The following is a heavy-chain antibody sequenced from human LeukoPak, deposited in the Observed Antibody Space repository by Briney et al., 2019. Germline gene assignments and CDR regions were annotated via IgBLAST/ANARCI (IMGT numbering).Heavy chain of an antibody. CDR1: GGSISSYY. Sequence: PSETLSLTCTVSGGSISSYYWSWIGQPAGKGLEWIGYIYYSGSTNYNPSLKSRVTISVDTSKNQFSLTLRSVTAADTAVYYCAGLRGSTEYWGQGTLVTVSS. CDR2: IYYSGST. CDR3: AGLRGSTEY. V-gene: IGHV4-59*08. J-gene: IGHJ4*02. D-gene: IGHD3-16*01.